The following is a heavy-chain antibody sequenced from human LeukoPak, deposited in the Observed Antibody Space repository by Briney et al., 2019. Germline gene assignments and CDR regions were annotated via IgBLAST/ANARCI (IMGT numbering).Heavy chain of an antibody. D-gene: IGHD1-26*01. Sequence: GGSLRLSCAASGFTFSSYWMSWVRQAPGKGLEWVSSIYASGTNIYYADSVKGRFTISRDNAKNSLYLQMSGLRAEDTAVYHCARDETYSGSYYYFDYWGQGTLVIVSS. CDR3: ARDETYSGSYYYFDY. J-gene: IGHJ4*02. V-gene: IGHV3-21*01. CDR2: IYASGTNI. CDR1: GFTFSSYW.